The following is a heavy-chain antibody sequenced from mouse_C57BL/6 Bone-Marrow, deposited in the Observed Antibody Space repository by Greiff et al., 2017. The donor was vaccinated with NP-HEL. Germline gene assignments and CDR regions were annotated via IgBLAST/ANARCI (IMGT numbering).Heavy chain of an antibody. J-gene: IGHJ3*01. D-gene: IGHD1-1*01. Sequence: VQLQQSGAELVRPGALVKLSCTASGFNIKDDYMHWVKQRPEQGLEWIGWIDPENGDTEYASKFQGKATITADTSSNTAYLQLSSLTSEDTAVYYCTTGGSSPWFAYWGQGTLVTVSA. V-gene: IGHV14-4*01. CDR3: TTGGSSPWFAY. CDR2: IDPENGDT. CDR1: GFNIKDDY.